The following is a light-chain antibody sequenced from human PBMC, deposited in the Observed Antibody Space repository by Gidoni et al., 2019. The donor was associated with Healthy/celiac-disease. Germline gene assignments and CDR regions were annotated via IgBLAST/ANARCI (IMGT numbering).Light chain of an antibody. CDR3: QRRSNWPPLT. CDR1: QSVSSY. CDR2: DAS. J-gene: IGKJ4*01. V-gene: IGKV3-11*01. Sequence: EIVFTQSPATLSLSPGERATLSCRASQSVSSYLAWYQQKPGQAPRLLIYDASNRATGIPARFSGSGSGTDFTLTISRLEPEDFAVYYCQRRSNWPPLTFGGGTKVEIK.